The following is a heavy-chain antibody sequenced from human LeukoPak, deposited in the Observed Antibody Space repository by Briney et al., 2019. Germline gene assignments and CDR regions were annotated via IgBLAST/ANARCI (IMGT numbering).Heavy chain of an antibody. CDR3: ARAGCSSTSCYPGNPYYFDY. Sequence: PGGSLRLSCAASGFTFSSYAMHWVRQAPGKGLEYVSAISSNGGSTYYANSVKGRFTISRDNSKNTLYLQMGSLRAEDMAVYYCARAGCSSTSCYPGNPYYFDYWGQGTLVTVSS. J-gene: IGHJ4*01. V-gene: IGHV3-64*01. CDR2: ISSNGGST. CDR1: GFTFSSYA. D-gene: IGHD2-2*01.